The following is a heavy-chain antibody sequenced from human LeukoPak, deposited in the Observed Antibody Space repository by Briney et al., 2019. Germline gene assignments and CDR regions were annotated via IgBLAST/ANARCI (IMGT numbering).Heavy chain of an antibody. D-gene: IGHD1-26*01. V-gene: IGHV1-2*02. Sequence: ASVTVSCKASGYTFTGYYMHWVRQAPGQGLEWMGWINPNSGGTNYAQKFQGRVTITRDTSISTAYMELSRLRSDDTAVYYCARLAPFPAVGAIPYYFDYWGQGTLVTVSS. CDR1: GYTFTGYY. CDR3: ARLAPFPAVGAIPYYFDY. J-gene: IGHJ4*02. CDR2: INPNSGGT.